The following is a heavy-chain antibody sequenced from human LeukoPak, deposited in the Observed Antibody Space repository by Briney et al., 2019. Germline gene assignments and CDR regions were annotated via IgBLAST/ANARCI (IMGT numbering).Heavy chain of an antibody. D-gene: IGHD2-2*01. CDR2: MNPNSGNT. Sequence: ASVKVSCKASGYTFTSYDINWVRQATGQGLEWMGWMNPNSGNTGYAQKFQGRVTITRNTSISTAYMELSSLRSEDTAVYYCARVCRRSTSCLNYWGQRTLVTVSS. V-gene: IGHV1-8*03. J-gene: IGHJ4*02. CDR3: ARVCRRSTSCLNY. CDR1: GYTFTSYD.